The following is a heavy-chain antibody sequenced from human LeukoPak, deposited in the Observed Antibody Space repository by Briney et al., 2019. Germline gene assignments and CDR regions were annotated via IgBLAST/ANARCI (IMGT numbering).Heavy chain of an antibody. CDR3: ARQIYYDRSGYFYFN. D-gene: IGHD3-22*01. V-gene: IGHV4-39*01. CDR1: GVSISSSSYF. J-gene: IGHJ4*02. Sequence: SETLSLTCTVSGVSISSSSYFWGWIRQSTGKGPEWIGNIYYSGTTYYSPSLKSRVSISVDTSKNQFSLKLSSVTAADTAVYYCARQIYYDRSGYFYFNWGQGTLVTVSS. CDR2: IYYSGTT.